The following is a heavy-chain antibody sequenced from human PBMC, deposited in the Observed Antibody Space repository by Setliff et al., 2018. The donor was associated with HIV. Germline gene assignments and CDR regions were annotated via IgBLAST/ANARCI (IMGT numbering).Heavy chain of an antibody. V-gene: IGHV3-66*01. CDR2: IYKAGKT. D-gene: IGHD4-17*01. Sequence: GESLKISCIASGFSFNNYYMAWVRQAPGKGLEWVTLIYKAGKTYYADFVKGRFTISRDNGKKSLYLQMDSLRDEDTAVYYCAREKFENGDYEFVSTFDSWGQGTLVTVSS. CDR3: AREKFENGDYEFVSTFDS. J-gene: IGHJ4*02. CDR1: GFSFNNYY.